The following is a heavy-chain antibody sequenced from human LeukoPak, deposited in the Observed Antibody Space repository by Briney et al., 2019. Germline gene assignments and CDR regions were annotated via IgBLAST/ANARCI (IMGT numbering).Heavy chain of an antibody. J-gene: IGHJ3*02. CDR2: ISSSSSYI. D-gene: IGHD6-13*01. CDR3: AKHFRIKRQLVLNAFDS. Sequence: GGSLRLSCAASGFTFSSYSMNWVRQPPGKGLEWVSSISSSSSYIYYAASVKGRFTNSRDNAKKSVYLQMNTLRAEDTALYYRAKHFRIKRQLVLNAFDSWGQGTMVTVSS. CDR1: GFTFSSYS. V-gene: IGHV3-21*04.